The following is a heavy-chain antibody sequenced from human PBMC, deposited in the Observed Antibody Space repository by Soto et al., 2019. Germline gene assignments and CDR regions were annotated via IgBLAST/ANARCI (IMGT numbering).Heavy chain of an antibody. CDR3: GRDPGNNWNRHYWYFDL. CDR2: IIPILGIA. D-gene: IGHD1-20*01. Sequence: QVQLVQSGAEVKKPGSSVKVSCKASGGTFSSYTISWVRQAPGQGLEWMGRIIPILGIANYAQKFQGRVTIPENKSRSTAKMELSSLRSEDTAVYYCGRDPGNNWNRHYWYFDLWGRGTLVTVSS. CDR1: GGTFSSYT. J-gene: IGHJ2*01. V-gene: IGHV1-69*08.